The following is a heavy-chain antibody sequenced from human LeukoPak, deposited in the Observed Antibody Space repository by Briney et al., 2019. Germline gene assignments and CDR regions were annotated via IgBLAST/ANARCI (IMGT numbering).Heavy chain of an antibody. CDR1: GFTFSSYG. V-gene: IGHV3-33*01. CDR2: IWYDGSNK. Sequence: GRSLRLSCAASGFTFSSYGMHWVRQAPGKGLEWVAVIWYDGSNKYYADSVKGRFTISRDNSKNTLYLQMNSLRAEDTAVYYCAREIYSYGYEDAFDIRGQGTMVTVSS. CDR3: AREIYSYGYEDAFDI. J-gene: IGHJ3*02. D-gene: IGHD5-18*01.